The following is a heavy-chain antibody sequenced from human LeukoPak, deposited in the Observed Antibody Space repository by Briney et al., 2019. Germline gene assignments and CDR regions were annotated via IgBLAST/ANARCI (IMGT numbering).Heavy chain of an antibody. CDR1: GFTFSSYA. D-gene: IGHD2-21*01. Sequence: GGSLRLSCAASGFTFSSYAVSWVRQAPGKGLEWVSSITGSADNTYYADSVKGRFTISRDNSKNTLYLQMNSLRAEDTAVYYCAILAGNPYWGPGTLVTVSS. CDR2: ITGSADNT. J-gene: IGHJ4*02. CDR3: AILAGNPY. V-gene: IGHV3-23*01.